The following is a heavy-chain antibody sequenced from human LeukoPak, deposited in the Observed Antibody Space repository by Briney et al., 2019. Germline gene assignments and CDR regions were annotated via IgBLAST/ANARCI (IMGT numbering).Heavy chain of an antibody. CDR1: GFTFSNYW. J-gene: IGHJ1*01. V-gene: IGHV3-74*01. D-gene: IGHD3-22*01. CDR3: ARAPSEIGGYYPEYFRH. CDR2: IKSDGRT. Sequence: GGSLRLSCAAAGFTFSNYWMHWVRQAPGKGLVWVSRIKSDGRTNYADSVKGRFTISRDNAKNTVSLQMNSLRGEDTGVYYCARAPSEIGGYYPEYFRHWGQGTLVTVS.